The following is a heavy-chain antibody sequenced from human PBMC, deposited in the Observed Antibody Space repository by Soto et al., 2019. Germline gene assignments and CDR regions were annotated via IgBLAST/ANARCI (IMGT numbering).Heavy chain of an antibody. V-gene: IGHV4-59*01. D-gene: IGHD3-3*01. CDR3: ATFDFWSGWYYFDY. CDR1: GGSISSYY. Sequence: SETLSLTCTVSGGSISSYYWSWIRQPPGKGLEWIGYIYYSGSTNYNPSLKSRVTISVDTSKNQFSLKLSSVTAADTAVYYCATFDFWSGWYYFDYWGQGTLVTVSS. CDR2: IYYSGST. J-gene: IGHJ4*02.